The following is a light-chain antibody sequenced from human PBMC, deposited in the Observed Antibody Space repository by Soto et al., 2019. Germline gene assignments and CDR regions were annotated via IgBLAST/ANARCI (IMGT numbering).Light chain of an antibody. V-gene: IGLV2-11*01. Sequence: QSALTQPPSVSGSPGQSVTISCTGTSSDVGSYNRVSWYQQPPGTAPKIIIYDVNKRPSGVPDRFSGSKSGNTASLTISGLQTEDEADYYCCSYAGSYTLVFGGGTKVTVL. CDR3: CSYAGSYTLV. J-gene: IGLJ2*01. CDR1: SSDVGSYNR. CDR2: DVN.